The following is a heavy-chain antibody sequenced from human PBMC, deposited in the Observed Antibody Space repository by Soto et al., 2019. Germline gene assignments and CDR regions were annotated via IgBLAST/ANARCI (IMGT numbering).Heavy chain of an antibody. D-gene: IGHD3-3*01. V-gene: IGHV2-5*02. CDR2: IFWDDDK. Sequence: QITLNESGPTVVKPAETLTLTCTFYGFSLTTRGVGVGWICQSPGKAPEWLALIFWDDDKRYSASLKSRLTITKDTSKNQVVLTMASVDPADTAIYYCAHRILRTVFGLVTTTAIYFDFWGQGTPVVVSS. CDR1: GFSLTTRGVG. CDR3: AHRILRTVFGLVTTTAIYFDF. J-gene: IGHJ4*02.